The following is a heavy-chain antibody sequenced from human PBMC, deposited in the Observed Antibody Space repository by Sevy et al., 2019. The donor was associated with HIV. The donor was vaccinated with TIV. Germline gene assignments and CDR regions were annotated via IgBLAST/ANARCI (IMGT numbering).Heavy chain of an antibody. J-gene: IGHJ2*01. CDR3: ARVQRQPGHGYFDL. Sequence: GGSLRLSCAASGFTFSSYSMNWVRQAPGKGLEWVSSISSSSSYIYYADSVKGRFTISRDNAKNSLYLQMNSLRAEDTAVYYCARVQRQPGHGYFDLWGRGTLVTVSS. CDR2: ISSSSSYI. V-gene: IGHV3-21*01. CDR1: GFTFSSYS. D-gene: IGHD5-18*01.